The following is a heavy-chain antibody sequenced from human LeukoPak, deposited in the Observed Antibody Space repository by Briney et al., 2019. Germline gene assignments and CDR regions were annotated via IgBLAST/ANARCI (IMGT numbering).Heavy chain of an antibody. CDR2: IYYSGST. D-gene: IGHD2-21*02. V-gene: IGHV4-59*01. J-gene: IGHJ4*02. Sequence: SETLSLTCTVSGGSISSYYWSWIRQPPGKGLEWIGYIYYSGSTNYNPSLKSRVTISVDTSKNQFFLKLSSVTAADTAVYYCARVVYCGGDCYPDYWGQGTLVTVSS. CDR1: GGSISSYY. CDR3: ARVVYCGGDCYPDY.